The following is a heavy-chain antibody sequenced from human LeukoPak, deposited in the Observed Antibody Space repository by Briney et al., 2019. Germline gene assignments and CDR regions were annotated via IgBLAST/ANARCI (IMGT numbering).Heavy chain of an antibody. J-gene: IGHJ4*02. CDR1: GFTFSSYS. CDR2: ISSSSSYI. D-gene: IGHD6-19*01. Sequence: GGSLRLSCAASGFTFSSYSMNWVRQAPGKGLEWVSSISSSSSYIYYADSVKGRFTISRDNAKNSLYLQMNSLRAEDTAVYYCARPVGYSSGWLPQDYWGQGTLVTVSS. V-gene: IGHV3-21*01. CDR3: ARPVGYSSGWLPQDY.